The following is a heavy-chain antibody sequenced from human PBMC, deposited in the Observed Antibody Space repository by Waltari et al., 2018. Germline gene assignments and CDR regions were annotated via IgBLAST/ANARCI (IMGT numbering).Heavy chain of an antibody. V-gene: IGHV4-34*01. J-gene: IGHJ6*02. D-gene: IGHD2-21*02. CDR2: INHSAST. Sequence: QVQLQQWGAGLLKPSETLSLTCAVYGGSFSGYYWSWIRQPPGKGREWIGEINHSASTNHTPSLEIRVTISVDTANNHFSLKLSSVTAADTAVYYCAGRGVVVTAIWDNYYYGIDFWGQGTTVTVSS. CDR1: GGSFSGYY. CDR3: AGRGVVVTAIWDNYYYGIDF.